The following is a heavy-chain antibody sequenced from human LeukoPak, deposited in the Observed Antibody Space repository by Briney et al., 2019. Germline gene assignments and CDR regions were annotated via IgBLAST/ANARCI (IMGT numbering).Heavy chain of an antibody. J-gene: IGHJ6*02. CDR3: ARLVVVTAISGIDV. D-gene: IGHD2-21*02. Sequence: SETLSLTCTVSGGSISSGDYYWSWIRQPPGKGLEWIGYIYYSGSTYYNPSLKSRVTISVDTSKNQFSLKLSPVTAADTAVYYCARLVVVTAISGIDVWGQGTTVTVSS. CDR1: GGSISSGDYY. CDR2: IYYSGST. V-gene: IGHV4-30-4*01.